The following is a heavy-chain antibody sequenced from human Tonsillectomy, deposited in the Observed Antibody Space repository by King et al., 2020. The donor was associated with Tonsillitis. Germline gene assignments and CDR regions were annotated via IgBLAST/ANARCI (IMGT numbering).Heavy chain of an antibody. CDR3: ARLPTYYYDSSGKIQVYYFDY. J-gene: IGHJ4*02. Sequence: EAQLVQSGAEVKKPGESLKISCKGSGYSFTSYWIGWVRQMPGKGLEWMGIIYPGDSDPRYSPSFQGQVTISADKSISTAYLQWSSLKASDTAMYYCARLPTYYYDSSGKIQVYYFDYWGQGTLVTVSS. CDR1: GYSFTSYW. CDR2: IYPGDSDP. V-gene: IGHV5-51*01. D-gene: IGHD3-22*01.